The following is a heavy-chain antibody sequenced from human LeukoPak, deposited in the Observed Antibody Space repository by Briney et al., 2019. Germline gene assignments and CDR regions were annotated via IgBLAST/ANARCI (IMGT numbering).Heavy chain of an antibody. D-gene: IGHD2-15*01. CDR1: GFTLSTYA. Sequence: PGGSLRLSCAASGFTLSTYAMSWVRQTPGKGLEWVAATSSSDAGTYHADSVRGRFTISRDNSKNTLYLQMNRLRVEDAAVYYCARAPVTSCRGAFCYPFDYWGQGTLVTVSS. V-gene: IGHV3-23*01. CDR2: TSSSDAGT. J-gene: IGHJ4*02. CDR3: ARAPVTSCRGAFCYPFDY.